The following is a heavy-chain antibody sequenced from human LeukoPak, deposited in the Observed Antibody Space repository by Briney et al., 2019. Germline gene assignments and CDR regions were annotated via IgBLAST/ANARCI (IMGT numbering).Heavy chain of an antibody. J-gene: IGHJ4*02. CDR2: IRSKAYGGTT. CDR1: GFTFGDYA. V-gene: IGHV3-49*03. CDR3: TRGGLYYDSSGYKVGDFDY. D-gene: IGHD3-22*01. Sequence: GGSLRLSYTASGFTFGDYAMSWFRQAPGKGLECVGFIRSKAYGGTTEYAASVKGRFTISRDDSKSIAYLQMNSLKTEDTAVYYCTRGGLYYDSSGYKVGDFDYWGQGTLVTVSS.